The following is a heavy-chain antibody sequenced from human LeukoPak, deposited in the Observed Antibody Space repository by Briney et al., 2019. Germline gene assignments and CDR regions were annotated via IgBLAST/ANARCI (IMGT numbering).Heavy chain of an antibody. CDR3: AKDIGDVAVAGYFDY. CDR1: GFTFDDYA. V-gene: IGHV3-9*01. Sequence: PGGSLRLSCAASGFTFDDYAMHWVRQAPGKGLEWVSGISWNSGSIGYADSVKGRFTISRDNAKNSLYLQMNSLRAEDTALYYCAKDIGDVAVAGYFDYWGQGTLVTVSS. D-gene: IGHD6-19*01. CDR2: ISWNSGSI. J-gene: IGHJ4*02.